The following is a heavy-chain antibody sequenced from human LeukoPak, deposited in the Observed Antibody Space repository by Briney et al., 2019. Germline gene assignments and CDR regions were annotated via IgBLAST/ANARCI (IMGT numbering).Heavy chain of an antibody. V-gene: IGHV3-43*02. CDR3: AKDITAAGIYY. Sequence: GGSLRLSCAASGFTFDDYGMHWVRHAPGKGLDWISLNSWDGGITYYAHSVKSRFTISRDNSKNSLYLQMNSLISEDTALYYCAKDITAAGIYYWGQGTLVTVSS. D-gene: IGHD6-13*01. J-gene: IGHJ4*02. CDR2: NSWDGGIT. CDR1: GFTFDDYG.